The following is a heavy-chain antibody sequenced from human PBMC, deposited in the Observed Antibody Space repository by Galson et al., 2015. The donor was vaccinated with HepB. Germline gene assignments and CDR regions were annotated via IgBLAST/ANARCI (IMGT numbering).Heavy chain of an antibody. J-gene: IGHJ4*03. CDR1: GFTFSSYA. V-gene: IGHV3-23*01. CDR2: ITGSGGSI. D-gene: IGHD2-21*01. CDR3: AKSGLLTVRRGSFDF. Sequence: SLRLSCAASGFTFSSYAMSWVRQAPGKGLEWVSTITGSGGSIYYADSVKGRFTISRDNSKNTLYLHMNSLRAEDTAVYYCAKSGLLTVRRGSFDFWGQGALVTVSS.